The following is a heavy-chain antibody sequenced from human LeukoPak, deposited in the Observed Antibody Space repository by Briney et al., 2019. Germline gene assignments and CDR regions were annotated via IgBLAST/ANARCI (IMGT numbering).Heavy chain of an antibody. V-gene: IGHV4-31*02. CDR2: ISYRGST. D-gene: IGHD2-15*01. CDR1: GGSISNSGGFY. Sequence: SETLPLTCTVSGGSISNSGGFYWSWIRQHPGDGLEWIGFISYRGSTYYNPSLKSRVSMSVDTSRSQFSLRLTSVTDEDTAVYYCARISQSSGGFYYWGQGTLVTVSS. CDR3: ARISQSSGGFYY. J-gene: IGHJ4*02.